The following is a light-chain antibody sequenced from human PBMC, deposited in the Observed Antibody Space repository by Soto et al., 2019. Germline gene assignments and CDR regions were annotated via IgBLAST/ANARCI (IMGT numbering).Light chain of an antibody. J-gene: IGKJ4*01. CDR3: QQYNSYPLT. Sequence: DIPMTQSPSTLSASVGDRVTITCRASQSISSWLAWYQQKPGKAPNLLIYKASSLESGVPSRFSGSASGTEFTLTISSLQPDAFATYYCQQYNSYPLTFGGGNKVEIK. V-gene: IGKV1-5*03. CDR1: QSISSW. CDR2: KAS.